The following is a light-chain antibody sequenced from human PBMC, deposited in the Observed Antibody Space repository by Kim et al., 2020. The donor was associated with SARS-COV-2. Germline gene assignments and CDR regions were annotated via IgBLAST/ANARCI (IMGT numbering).Light chain of an antibody. J-gene: IGKJ2*01. V-gene: IGKV3-15*01. Sequence: VSPGGRATLSCRASQNVDKMLAWYQQKPGQAPRLLVYGASTRASGVPDRFSGSGSGTDFTLTISSLQSGDFAVYYCQQYSDWPPTAFGQGTKLEI. CDR1: QNVDKM. CDR3: QQYSDWPPTA. CDR2: GAS.